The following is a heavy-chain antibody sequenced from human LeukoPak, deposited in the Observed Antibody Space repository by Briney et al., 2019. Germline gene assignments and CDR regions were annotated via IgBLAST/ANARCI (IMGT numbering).Heavy chain of an antibody. Sequence: SETLSLTCTVSGGSISSSSYYWGWIRQPPGKGLEWMGSIYYSGSTYYNPSLKSRVTISVDTSKNQFSLKLSSVTAADTAVYYCAGRYSSGFYYFDYWGQGTLVTVSS. J-gene: IGHJ4*02. CDR3: AGRYSSGFYYFDY. CDR1: GGSISSSSYY. CDR2: IYYSGST. V-gene: IGHV4-39*07. D-gene: IGHD6-19*01.